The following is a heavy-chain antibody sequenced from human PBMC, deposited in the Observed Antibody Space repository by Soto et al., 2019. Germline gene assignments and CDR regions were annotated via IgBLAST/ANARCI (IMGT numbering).Heavy chain of an antibody. V-gene: IGHV3-23*01. CDR3: ANTARGYSYYYCGMDV. D-gene: IGHD2-21*02. CDR2: ISGSGGST. J-gene: IGHJ6*02. Sequence: PGGSLRLSCAASGFTFSSYAMSWVRQAPGKGLEWVSAISGSGGSTYYADSVKGRFTISRDNSKNTLYLQMNSLRAEDTAVYYCANTARGYSYYYCGMDVWGQGTTVTVSS. CDR1: GFTFSSYA.